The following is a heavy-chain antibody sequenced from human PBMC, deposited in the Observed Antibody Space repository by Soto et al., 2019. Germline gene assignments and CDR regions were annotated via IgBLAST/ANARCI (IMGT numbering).Heavy chain of an antibody. CDR1: GYTFPSYC. V-gene: IGHV1-18*04. J-gene: IGHJ6*02. CDR3: AKKSVSGTSAMDV. Sequence: QVQLVQSGAEVKKLGASVRVSCKASGYTFPSYCISWVRQPPGQGLEWLGWISAYTGNTNLPEKFPSRVTISINTPTTTGHMELRSLRSDDTGVYYCAKKSVSGTSAMDVWGQGTKVT. CDR2: ISAYTGNT. D-gene: IGHD3-10*01.